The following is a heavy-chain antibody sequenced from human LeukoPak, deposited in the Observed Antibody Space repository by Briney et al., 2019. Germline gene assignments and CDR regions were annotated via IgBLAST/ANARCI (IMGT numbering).Heavy chain of an antibody. J-gene: IGHJ4*02. V-gene: IGHV4-61*02. Sequence: PSETLSLTCTVSGGSISSGSYYWSWIRQPAGKGLEWIGRIYTSGSTNYNPSLKSRVTISVDTSKNQFSLKLSSVTAADTAVYYCARGAYSSSWYGDMITFAGVIDAPYFDYWGQGTLVTVSS. CDR1: GGSISSGSYY. D-gene: IGHD3-16*02. CDR3: ARGAYSSSWYGDMITFAGVIDAPYFDY. CDR2: IYTSGST.